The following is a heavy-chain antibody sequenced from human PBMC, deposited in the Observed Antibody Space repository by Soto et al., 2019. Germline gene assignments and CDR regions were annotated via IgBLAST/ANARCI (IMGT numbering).Heavy chain of an antibody. CDR2: IIPIFGTA. CDR1: GGTFSSYA. CDR3: ASAHDSSGYYHRVTFDY. D-gene: IGHD3-22*01. J-gene: IGHJ4*02. Sequence: ASVKVSCKASGGTFSSYAISWVRQAPGQGLEWMGGIIPIFGTANYAQKFQGRVTITADESTSTAYMELSSLRSEDTAVYYCASAHDSSGYYHRVTFDYWGQGTLVTVSS. V-gene: IGHV1-69*13.